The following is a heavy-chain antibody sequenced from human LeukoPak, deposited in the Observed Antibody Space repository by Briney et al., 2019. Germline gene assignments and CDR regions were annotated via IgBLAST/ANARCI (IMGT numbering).Heavy chain of an antibody. V-gene: IGHV6-1*01. CDR3: ARGATAALTA. Sequence: SQTLSHTCAISGDSASSNSATWNWTRQSPTRGLEWLGRTYYMSKWYNDYAVSVKSRITIHPDTSKKQFSLQLRSVTPEDTAVYYCARGATAALTAWGQGTLVTVSS. D-gene: IGHD6-25*01. CDR1: GDSASSNSAT. CDR2: TYYMSKWYN. J-gene: IGHJ5*02.